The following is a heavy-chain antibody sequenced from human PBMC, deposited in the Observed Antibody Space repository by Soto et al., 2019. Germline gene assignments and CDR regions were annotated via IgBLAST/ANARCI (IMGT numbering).Heavy chain of an antibody. J-gene: IGHJ5*02. D-gene: IGHD3-22*01. V-gene: IGHV3-33*01. Sequence: GGSLRLSCAASGFTFSSYGMHWVRQAPGKGLEWVAVIWYDGSNKYYADSVKGRFTISRDNSKNTLYLQMNSLRAEDTAVYYCARDPRDYDSSATTGWSDPWGQGTLVTVSS. CDR3: ARDPRDYDSSATTGWSDP. CDR2: IWYDGSNK. CDR1: GFTFSSYG.